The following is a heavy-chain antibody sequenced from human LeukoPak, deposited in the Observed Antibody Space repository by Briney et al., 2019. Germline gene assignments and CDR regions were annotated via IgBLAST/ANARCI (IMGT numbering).Heavy chain of an antibody. V-gene: IGHV3-74*01. D-gene: IGHD4-17*01. Sequence: GGSLRLSCAASGFTFSNYWMHWVRQAPGKGLVWVSRINSDGINTSYADSVKGRFTISRDNARSSLYLQLNSLRAEDTAVYYCARGQTVDGNYYYMDVWGKGTTVTISS. J-gene: IGHJ6*03. CDR3: ARGQTVDGNYYYMDV. CDR2: INSDGINT. CDR1: GFTFSNYW.